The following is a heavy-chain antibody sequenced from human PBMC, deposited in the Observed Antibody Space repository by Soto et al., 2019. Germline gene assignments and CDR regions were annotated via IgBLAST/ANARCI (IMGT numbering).Heavy chain of an antibody. CDR1: GYTFTSYG. D-gene: IGHD3-16*02. CDR2: ISAYNGNT. V-gene: IGHV1-18*01. Sequence: QVQLVQSGAEVKKPGASVKVSCKASGYTFTSYGISWVRQAPGQGLEWMGWISAYNGNTNYAQKLQGRVTMTTVTSTSTAYMELRSLRSDDTAVYYCARDPRYDYIWGSYRYIGDAFDIWGQGTMVTVSS. CDR3: ARDPRYDYIWGSYRYIGDAFDI. J-gene: IGHJ3*02.